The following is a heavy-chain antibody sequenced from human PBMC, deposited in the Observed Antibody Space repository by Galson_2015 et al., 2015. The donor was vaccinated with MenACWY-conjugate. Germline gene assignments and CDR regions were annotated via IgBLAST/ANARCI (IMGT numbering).Heavy chain of an antibody. CDR2: IYYSGST. J-gene: IGHJ6*03. V-gene: IGHV4-59*01. CDR1: GGSISSYY. CDR3: ARGLRANYYYYYYMDV. D-gene: IGHD3-16*01. Sequence: SETLSLTCPVSGGSISSYYWSWIRQPPGKGLEWIGYIYYSGSTNYNPSLKSRVTISVDTSKNQFSQKLSSVTAADTAVYYCARGLRANYYYYYYMDVWCKGTTVTVSS.